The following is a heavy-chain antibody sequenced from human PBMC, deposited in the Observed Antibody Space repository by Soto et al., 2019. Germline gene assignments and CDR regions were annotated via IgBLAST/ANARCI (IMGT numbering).Heavy chain of an antibody. D-gene: IGHD3-3*01. CDR2: ISGSGGST. CDR1: GFTFSSYA. Sequence: PGGSLRLSCAAPGFTFSSYAMSWVRQAPGKGLEWVSAISGSGGSTYYADSVKGRFTISRDNSKNTLYLQMNSLRAEDTAVYYCAKSTSITIFGVVKYDYWGQGTLVTVSS. V-gene: IGHV3-23*01. CDR3: AKSTSITIFGVVKYDY. J-gene: IGHJ4*02.